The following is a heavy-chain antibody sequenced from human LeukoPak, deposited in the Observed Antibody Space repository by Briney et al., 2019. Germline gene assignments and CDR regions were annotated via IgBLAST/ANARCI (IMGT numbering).Heavy chain of an antibody. V-gene: IGHV4-4*07. CDR1: GGSISSYY. CDR3: ARGLRYFDSTWFDP. J-gene: IGHJ5*02. CDR2: IYTSGST. Sequence: SETLSLTCTVSGGSISSYYWSWIRQPAGKGLEWIGRIYTSGSTNYNPSLKSRVTISVDTSKNQFSLKLSSVTAADTAVYYCARGLRYFDSTWFDPWGQGTLVTVSS. D-gene: IGHD3-9*01.